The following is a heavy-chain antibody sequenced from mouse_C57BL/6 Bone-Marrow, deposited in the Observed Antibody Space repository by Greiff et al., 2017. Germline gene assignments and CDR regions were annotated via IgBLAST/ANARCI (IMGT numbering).Heavy chain of an antibody. CDR2: IHPTSGST. Sequence: QVQLQQPGAELVKPGASVKLSCTASGYTFTSYWMHWVKQTPGQGLEWIGMIHPTSGSTNYTEQFKGKATLTVDKSSSPAYMNLLSLTSEDSAVYYCASTDKFLVDYWGQGTTVTVSS. CDR1: GYTFTSYW. J-gene: IGHJ4*01. CDR3: ASTDKFLVDY. V-gene: IGHV1-64*01.